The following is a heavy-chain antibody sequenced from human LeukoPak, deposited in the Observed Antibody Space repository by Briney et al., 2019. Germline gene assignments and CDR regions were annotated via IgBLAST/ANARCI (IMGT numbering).Heavy chain of an antibody. CDR1: GYSFTSYW. Sequence: GESLKISCKGSGYSFTSYWIGWVRQMPGKGLEWMGIIYPGDSDTRYSPSFQGQVTISADKSISTAYLQWSSLKASDTAMYYCARVGYRSSTSCYAFDYWGQGTLVTVSS. D-gene: IGHD2-2*01. J-gene: IGHJ4*02. V-gene: IGHV5-51*01. CDR3: ARVGYRSSTSCYAFDY. CDR2: IYPGDSDT.